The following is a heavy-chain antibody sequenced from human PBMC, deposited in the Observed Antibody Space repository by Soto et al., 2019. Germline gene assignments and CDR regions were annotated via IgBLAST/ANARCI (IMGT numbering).Heavy chain of an antibody. CDR2: IYSGGST. V-gene: IGHV3-53*01. CDR1: GFTVSSNY. CDR3: ARELRGIQLWFESSGMDV. J-gene: IGHJ6*02. D-gene: IGHD5-18*01. Sequence: GGSLRLSCAASGFTVSSNYMSWVRQAPGKGLEWVSVIYSGGSTYYADSVKGRFTISRDNSKNTLYLQMNSLRAEDTAVYYCARELRGIQLWFESSGMDVWGQGTTVPVSS.